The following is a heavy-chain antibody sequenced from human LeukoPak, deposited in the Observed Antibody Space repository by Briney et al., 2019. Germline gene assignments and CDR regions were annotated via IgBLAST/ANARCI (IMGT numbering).Heavy chain of an antibody. D-gene: IGHD2-15*01. J-gene: IGHJ5*02. Sequence: PSETLSLTCTVSGGSISSGGYYWSWLRQHPGQGLEWIGYIYYSGSTYYNPSLKSRVTISVDTSKNQFSLKLSSVTAADTAVYYCARLNCSGGSCYYVGSWFDPWGQGTLVTVSS. V-gene: IGHV4-31*03. CDR1: GGSISSGGYY. CDR3: ARLNCSGGSCYYVGSWFDP. CDR2: IYYSGST.